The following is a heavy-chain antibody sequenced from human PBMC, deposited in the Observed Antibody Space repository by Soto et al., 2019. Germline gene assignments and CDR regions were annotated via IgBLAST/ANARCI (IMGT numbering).Heavy chain of an antibody. CDR3: ARARYNWNYGMALDI. CDR2: IYHSGSN. CDR1: GGSISSSNW. V-gene: IGHV4-4*02. J-gene: IGHJ3*02. Sequence: QVQLQESGPGLVKPSGTLSLTCAVSGGSISSSNWWSWVRQPPGKGLEWIVEIYHSGSNNYNPSRKSRGTISVDKSKNQFSLKLSSVTAADTAVYYCARARYNWNYGMALDIWGQGTMVTVSS. D-gene: IGHD1-7*01.